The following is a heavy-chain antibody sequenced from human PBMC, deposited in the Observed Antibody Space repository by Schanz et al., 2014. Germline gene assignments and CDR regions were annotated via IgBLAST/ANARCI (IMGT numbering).Heavy chain of an antibody. CDR1: GGTFNSYT. CDR2: IIPVLNIA. V-gene: IGHV1-69*02. J-gene: IGHJ4*02. CDR3: ARGRGFYDY. D-gene: IGHD3-10*01. Sequence: QLQLVQSGAEVKKPGSSVKVSCKASGGTFNSYTINWVRQAPGQGLEWMGKIIPVLNIATYAQRFQGRVSITADTSTNTAYMELSSLTSEDTAVHYCARGRGFYDYWGQGTLVTVSS.